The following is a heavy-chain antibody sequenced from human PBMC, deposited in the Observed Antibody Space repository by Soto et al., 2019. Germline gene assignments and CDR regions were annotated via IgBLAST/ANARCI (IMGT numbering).Heavy chain of an antibody. CDR2: IYYSGST. Sequence: QLQLQESGPGLVKPSETLSLTCSVSGGSISSSSYFWGCIRQPPGKGLEWIGSIYYSGSTYYNPSLKRGVTVSVDTSKNQFSLKLRSVTAADTAVYYCARHPSDFWFDPWGQGTLVTVSS. V-gene: IGHV4-39*01. D-gene: IGHD2-21*02. J-gene: IGHJ5*02. CDR3: ARHPSDFWFDP. CDR1: GGSISSSSYF.